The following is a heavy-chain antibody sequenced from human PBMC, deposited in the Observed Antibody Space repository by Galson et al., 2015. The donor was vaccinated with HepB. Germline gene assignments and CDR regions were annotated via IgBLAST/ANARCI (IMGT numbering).Heavy chain of an antibody. J-gene: IGHJ4*02. V-gene: IGHV3-53*01. Sequence: SLRLSCAASGFTVSTNYMSWVRQAPGKGLEWVSLIYSAGSTYYADSVKGRFTVSRDNSKNTLLLQLNSLRAEDTAMYFCAKDGIMVANNPYHFHYWGQGTLVTVSS. CDR2: IYSAGST. CDR1: GFTVSTNY. CDR3: AKDGIMVANNPYHFHY. D-gene: IGHD2-15*01.